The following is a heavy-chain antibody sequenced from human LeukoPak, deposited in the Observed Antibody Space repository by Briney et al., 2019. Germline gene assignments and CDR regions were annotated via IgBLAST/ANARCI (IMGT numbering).Heavy chain of an antibody. J-gene: IGHJ4*02. CDR1: GGSISSSSYY. Sequence: SETLSLTCTVSGGSISSSSYYWGWIRQPPGKGLEWIGSIYYSGSTYYNPSLKSRVTISVDTPKNQFSLKLSSVTAADTAVYYCARDRGTYGSGSYYTDYWGQGTLVTVSS. D-gene: IGHD3-10*01. CDR2: IYYSGST. V-gene: IGHV4-39*07. CDR3: ARDRGTYGSGSYYTDY.